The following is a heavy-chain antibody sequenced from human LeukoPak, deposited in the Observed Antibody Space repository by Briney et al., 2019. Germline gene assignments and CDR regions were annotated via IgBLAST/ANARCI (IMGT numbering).Heavy chain of an antibody. D-gene: IGHD1-20*01. CDR1: GYTFTKYL. CDR2: INPNGDST. J-gene: IGHJ5*02. CDR3: ARPLFCAFDNCGCWLDP. Sequence: ASVKVSCKTSGYTFTKYLIHWVRQAPGQGLEWVGTINPNGDSTNYAPRLQGRLTLTQDTSKSTVYMELRGLTPDDTAAYYCARPLFCAFDNCGCWLDPWGPGTLVTVSS. V-gene: IGHV1-46*01.